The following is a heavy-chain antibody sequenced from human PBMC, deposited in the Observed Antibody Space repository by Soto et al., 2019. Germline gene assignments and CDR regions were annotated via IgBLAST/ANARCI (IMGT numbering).Heavy chain of an antibody. V-gene: IGHV1-69*13. Sequence: ASVKVSCKASGGTFSSYAMSWVRQAPGQGLEWMGGIIPIFGTANYAQKFQGRVTITADESTSTAYMELSSLRSEDTAVYYCARGRRQKLVRGAFDMWGQGSMVTV. J-gene: IGHJ3*02. CDR1: GGTFSSYA. CDR3: ARGRRQKLVRGAFDM. D-gene: IGHD6-13*01. CDR2: IIPIFGTA.